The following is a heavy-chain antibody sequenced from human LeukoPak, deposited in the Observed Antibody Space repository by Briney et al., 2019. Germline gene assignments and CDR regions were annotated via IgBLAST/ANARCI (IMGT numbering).Heavy chain of an antibody. CDR3: ARGCSPGTGSPFDY. V-gene: IGHV3-48*02. CDR2: ISSSISTV. J-gene: IGHJ4*02. Sequence: GGSLRLSCVASGFTFSTYSMNWVRKAPGEGLEWVSYISSSISTVYYADSVRGRLTISRDNATNSLYLQMNSLRDEDTAVYCCARGCSPGTGSPFDYWGQGTRVTVS. CDR1: GFTFSTYS. D-gene: IGHD2-15*01.